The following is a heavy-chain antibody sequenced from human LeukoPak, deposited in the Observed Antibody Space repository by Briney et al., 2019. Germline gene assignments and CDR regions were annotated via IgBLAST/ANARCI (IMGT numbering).Heavy chain of an antibody. CDR3: ARGYSGSYWTWVKTNFDY. CDR2: INPSGGST. V-gene: IGHV1-46*01. Sequence: ASAKVSCKASGYTFTSYYMHWVRQAPGQGLEWMGIINPSGGSTSYAQKFQGRVTMTRDMSTSTVYMELSSLRSEDTAVYYCARGYSGSYWTWVKTNFDYWGQGTLVTVSS. CDR1: GYTFTSYY. J-gene: IGHJ4*02. D-gene: IGHD1-26*01.